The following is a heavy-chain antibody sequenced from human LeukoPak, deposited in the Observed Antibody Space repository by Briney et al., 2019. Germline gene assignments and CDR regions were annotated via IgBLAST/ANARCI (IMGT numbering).Heavy chain of an antibody. CDR2: IIPIFGTA. Sequence: GASVKVSCKASGGTFSSYAISWVRQAPGQGLEWMGGIIPIFGTANYAQKFLGRVTMTRDTSMSTAYMELSSLTSDDTAVYYCARGGQIYDYVWGSYLEFWGQGTLVTVSS. D-gene: IGHD3-16*02. V-gene: IGHV1-69*05. CDR1: GGTFSSYA. CDR3: ARGGQIYDYVWGSYLEF. J-gene: IGHJ4*02.